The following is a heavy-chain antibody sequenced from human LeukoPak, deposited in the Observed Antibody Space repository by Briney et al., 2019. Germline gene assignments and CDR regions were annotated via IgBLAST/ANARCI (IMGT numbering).Heavy chain of an antibody. Sequence: GGSLRLSCAASGFTFSSYGMHWVRQAPGKGLEWVAVISYDGSNKYYADSVKGRFTISRDNSKNTLYLQMNSLRAEDTAVYYCAKGYYYGSGSYSPSFDYWGQGTLVTVSS. CDR3: AKGYYYGSGSYSPSFDY. D-gene: IGHD3-10*01. CDR1: GFTFSSYG. J-gene: IGHJ4*02. V-gene: IGHV3-30*18. CDR2: ISYDGSNK.